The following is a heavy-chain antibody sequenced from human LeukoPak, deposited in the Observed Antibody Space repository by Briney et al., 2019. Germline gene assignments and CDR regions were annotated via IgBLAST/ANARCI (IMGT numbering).Heavy chain of an antibody. Sequence: GGSLRLSCAASGFSLIDYYMSWIRQAPGKGLEWISSITGSGSTIYYADSVKGRFTIARDNAKNSLYLQMNSLRAEDTAVYYCARHYYDKSGYYLTGEPLDIWGQGTVVIVSS. CDR2: ITGSGSTI. CDR1: GFSLIDYY. CDR3: ARHYYDKSGYYLTGEPLDI. V-gene: IGHV3-11*04. J-gene: IGHJ3*02. D-gene: IGHD3-22*01.